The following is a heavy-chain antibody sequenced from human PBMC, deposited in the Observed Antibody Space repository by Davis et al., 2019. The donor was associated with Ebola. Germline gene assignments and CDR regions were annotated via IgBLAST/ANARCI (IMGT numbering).Heavy chain of an antibody. CDR1: GFTFRNYA. CDR3: ARSYSSGWYDH. CDR2: ISGAGYNT. D-gene: IGHD6-19*01. J-gene: IGHJ5*02. Sequence: PGGSLRLSCEASGFTFRNYAMNWVRQGPGQGLEWVSGISGAGYNTYHADSVKGRFTISRDNSKNTLYLQMLSLRPEDTAVYYCARSYSSGWYDHWGQGTLVTASS. V-gene: IGHV3-23*01.